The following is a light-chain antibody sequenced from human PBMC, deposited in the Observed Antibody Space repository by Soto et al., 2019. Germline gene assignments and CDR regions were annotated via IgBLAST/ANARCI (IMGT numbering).Light chain of an antibody. Sequence: QSVLTQPASVSGSPGQSIAISCTGTRSDVGAYNYVSWYQQHPGKAPKLMISEVTNRPSGVSDRFSGSKSGNTASLTISGLRSEDEADYYCATWEDNLTARVFGGGTKVTIL. V-gene: IGLV2-14*01. CDR1: RSDVGAYNY. J-gene: IGLJ3*02. CDR2: EVT. CDR3: ATWEDNLTARV.